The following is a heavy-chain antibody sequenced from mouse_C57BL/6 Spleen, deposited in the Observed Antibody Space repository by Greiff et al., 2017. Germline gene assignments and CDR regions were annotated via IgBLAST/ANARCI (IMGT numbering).Heavy chain of an antibody. V-gene: IGHV1-82*01. CDR3: ARDHYYYGSSNYFDY. J-gene: IGHJ2*01. CDR2: IYPGDGDT. D-gene: IGHD1-1*01. Sequence: QVQLQQSGPELVKPGASVKISCKASGYAFSSSWMNWVKQRPGKGLEWIGRIYPGDGDTNYNGKFKGKATLTADKSSSTAYMQLSRLTSEDSAVYFCARDHYYYGSSNYFDYGGQGTTLTVSS. CDR1: GYAFSSSW.